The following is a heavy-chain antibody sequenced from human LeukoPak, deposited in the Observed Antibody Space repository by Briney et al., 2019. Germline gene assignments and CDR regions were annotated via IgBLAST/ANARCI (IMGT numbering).Heavy chain of an antibody. V-gene: IGHV4-34*01. Sequence: PSETLSLTRAVYGGSFSGYYWSWIRQPPGKGREWIGEINHSGSTNYNPSLKSRVTISVDTSKNQFSLKLSSVTAADTAVYYCARVRRNYYGSGSYVDIWGQGTMVTVSS. J-gene: IGHJ3*02. D-gene: IGHD3-10*01. CDR2: INHSGST. CDR1: GGSFSGYY. CDR3: ARVRRNYYGSGSYVDI.